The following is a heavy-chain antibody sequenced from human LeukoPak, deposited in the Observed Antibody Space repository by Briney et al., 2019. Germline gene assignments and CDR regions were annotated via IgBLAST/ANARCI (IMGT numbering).Heavy chain of an antibody. J-gene: IGHJ5*02. D-gene: IGHD3-16*01. V-gene: IGHV3-30-3*01. Sequence: GGSLRLSCAASGFTFSSYAMHWVRQAPGKGLEWVAVISYDGSNKYYADSVKGRFTISRDNSKNTLYLQMNSLRAEDTAVYYCARFLRHGLWGGYAIKCPDLWGQGTLVTVSS. CDR1: GFTFSSYA. CDR3: ARFLRHGLWGGYAIKCPDL. CDR2: ISYDGSNK.